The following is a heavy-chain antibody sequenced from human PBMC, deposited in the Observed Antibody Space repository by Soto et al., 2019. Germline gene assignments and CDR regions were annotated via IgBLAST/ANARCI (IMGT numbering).Heavy chain of an antibody. Sequence: QITLKESGPTLVKPTQTLTLTCTFSGFSLSTSGVGVGWIRQPPGKALEWLALIYWDDDKRYSPSLKSRLTITKXXPXNXXVLTMTNMDPVDTATYYCAHRYKWELRRWISWFDPWGQGTLVTVSS. D-gene: IGHD1-26*01. CDR3: AHRYKWELRRWISWFDP. CDR2: IYWDDDK. J-gene: IGHJ5*02. CDR1: GFSLSTSGVG. V-gene: IGHV2-5*02.